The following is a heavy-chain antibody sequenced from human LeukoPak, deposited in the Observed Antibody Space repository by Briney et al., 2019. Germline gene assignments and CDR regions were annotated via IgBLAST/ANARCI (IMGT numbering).Heavy chain of an antibody. Sequence: GASVKVSCKASGGTFSSYAISWVRQAPGQGLEWMGGIIPIFGTANYAQKFQGRVTITTDEYTSTAYMELSSLRSEDTAVYYCARGPPPPPRYCSGGSCYSPRYYYYYMDVWGKGTTVTVSS. J-gene: IGHJ6*03. V-gene: IGHV1-69*05. D-gene: IGHD2-15*01. CDR2: IIPIFGTA. CDR3: ARGPPPPPRYCSGGSCYSPRYYYYYMDV. CDR1: GGTFSSYA.